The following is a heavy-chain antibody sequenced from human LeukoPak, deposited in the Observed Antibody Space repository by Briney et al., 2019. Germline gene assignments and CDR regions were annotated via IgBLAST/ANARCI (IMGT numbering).Heavy chain of an antibody. V-gene: IGHV4-4*07. D-gene: IGHD3-22*01. CDR1: GGSISSYY. CDR2: IYTSGST. CDR3: ARDVSYDSSGYYWYFDL. Sequence: PSETLSLTCTVSGGSISSYYWSWIRQPAGKGLEWIGRIYTSGSTNYNPSLTSRVTMSVDTSRNQFSLKLSSVTAADTAVYYCARDVSYDSSGYYWYFDLWGRGTLVTVSS. J-gene: IGHJ2*01.